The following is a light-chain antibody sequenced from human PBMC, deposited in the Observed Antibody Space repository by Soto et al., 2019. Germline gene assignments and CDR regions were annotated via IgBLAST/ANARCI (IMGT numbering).Light chain of an antibody. Sequence: QSVLTQPPSASGTPGQRGTISCSGSSSNIGSNTVNWYQQLPGTAPKLLIYSNNQRPSGVPDRVSGSKSGTSASLAISGLQSEDEADYYCAAWDDSLNGYVFGTGTKLTVL. CDR1: SSNIGSNT. J-gene: IGLJ1*01. V-gene: IGLV1-44*01. CDR2: SNN. CDR3: AAWDDSLNGYV.